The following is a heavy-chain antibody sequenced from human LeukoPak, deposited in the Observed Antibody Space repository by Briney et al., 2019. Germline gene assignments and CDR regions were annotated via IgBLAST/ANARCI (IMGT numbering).Heavy chain of an antibody. CDR2: IYYSGST. V-gene: IGHV4-31*03. CDR3: ARDLVLLAATRLGKRNVFEI. Sequence: SQTLSLTCTVSGGSISSGGYYWSWIRQHPGKGLEWIGYIYYSGSTYYNPSLKSRVTISVDTSKNQFSLKLSSVTAADTAVYSCARDLVLLAATRLGKRNVFEIWGQGPMVTVS. CDR1: GGSISSGGYY. J-gene: IGHJ3*02. D-gene: IGHD2-15*01.